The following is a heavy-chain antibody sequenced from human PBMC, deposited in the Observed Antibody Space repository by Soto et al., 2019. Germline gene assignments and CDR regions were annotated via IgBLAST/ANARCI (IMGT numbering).Heavy chain of an antibody. J-gene: IGHJ4*02. CDR2: INHSGST. D-gene: IGHD6-13*01. CDR1: GGSFSGYY. Sequence: QVQLQQWGAGLLKPSETLSLTCAVYGGSFSGYYWSWIRQPPGKGLEWIGEINHSGSTNSNPSLKSRVTISLDTSKNQFSLKLSSVTAADTVMYYCARRAGYSTSGWGQGTLVTVSS. V-gene: IGHV4-34*01. CDR3: ARRAGYSTSG.